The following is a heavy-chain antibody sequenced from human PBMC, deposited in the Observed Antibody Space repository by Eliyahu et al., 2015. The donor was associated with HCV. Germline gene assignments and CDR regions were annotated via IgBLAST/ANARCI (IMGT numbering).Heavy chain of an antibody. V-gene: IGHV4-39*07. CDR2: IYSSGST. CDR3: ARDRGITSSDEAFDI. D-gene: IGHD3-10*01. Sequence: QLQLQESGPGLVKPSETLSLTCTVSGGSISSSRYYWGWIRQPPGKGLEWIGSIYSSGSTYYNPSLRSRLTISVDRSKNQFSLKLSSVTAAETAVYYCARDRGITSSDEAFDIWGQGTKVTVSS. J-gene: IGHJ3*02. CDR1: GGSISSSRYY.